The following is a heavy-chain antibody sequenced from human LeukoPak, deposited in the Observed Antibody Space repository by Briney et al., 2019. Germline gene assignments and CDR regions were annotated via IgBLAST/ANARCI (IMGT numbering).Heavy chain of an antibody. V-gene: IGHV3-53*01. CDR2: IYSGGST. Sequence: LGGSLRLSCAASGFTVSSNYMSWVRQAPGKGLEWVSVIYSGGSTYYADSVKGRFTISRDNSKNTLYLQMNSLRAEDTAVYYCASRGSLIDFDYWGQGTLVTVSS. CDR3: ASRGSLIDFDY. D-gene: IGHD2-15*01. J-gene: IGHJ4*02. CDR1: GFTVSSNY.